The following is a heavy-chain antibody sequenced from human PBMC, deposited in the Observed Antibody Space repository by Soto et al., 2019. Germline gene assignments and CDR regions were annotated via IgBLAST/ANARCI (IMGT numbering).Heavy chain of an antibody. CDR1: GFTFNNAW. CDR2: IKSKTDGGAI. Sequence: VGSLRLSCAASGFTFNNAWMSWVRQAPGKGLEWVGRIKSKTDGGAIDYTAPVKGRFTISRDDSENTLYLQMNSLKTEDTAVYYCTAGSPFNYWGQGTLVTVSS. CDR3: TAGSPFNY. J-gene: IGHJ4*02. V-gene: IGHV3-15*01.